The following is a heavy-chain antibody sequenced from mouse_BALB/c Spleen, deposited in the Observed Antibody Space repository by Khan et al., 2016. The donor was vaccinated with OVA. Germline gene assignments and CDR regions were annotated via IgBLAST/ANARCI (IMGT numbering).Heavy chain of an antibody. CDR1: GFTFSSFG. V-gene: IGHV5-17*02. Sequence: EVQGVESGGGLVQPGGSRKLSCAASGFTFSSFGMHWVRQAPEKGLEWVAYISSGSSTIYYADTVKGRFTISRDNPKNTLFLQMTSLRSEDTAMYYCAYGYDFDYWGQGTTLTVSS. J-gene: IGHJ2*01. D-gene: IGHD2-2*01. CDR2: ISSGSSTI. CDR3: AYGYDFDY.